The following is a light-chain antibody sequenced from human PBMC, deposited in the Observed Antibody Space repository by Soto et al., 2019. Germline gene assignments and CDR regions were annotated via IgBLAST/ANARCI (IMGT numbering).Light chain of an antibody. CDR1: QGIRYA. CDR2: GAS. Sequence: DIQMTQSPSSLSASVGDRVTITCRASQGIRYALGWYQQKPGTAPKRLIYGASILQNGVPSRFGGSGSGTEFTLTISSLQPEDFATYYCQHFDNLPLSFGPGTKVHIK. V-gene: IGKV1-17*01. CDR3: QHFDNLPLS. J-gene: IGKJ3*01.